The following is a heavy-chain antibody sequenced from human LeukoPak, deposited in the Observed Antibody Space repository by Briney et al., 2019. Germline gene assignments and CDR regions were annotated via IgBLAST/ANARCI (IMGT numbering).Heavy chain of an antibody. CDR1: GYTFTGYY. V-gene: IGHV1-2*02. J-gene: IGHJ3*02. CDR2: INPNSGGT. Sequence: ASVKVSCKASGYTFTGYYMHWVRQAPGQGLEWMGWINPNSGGTNYAQKFQGRVTMTRDTSISTAYMELSRLRSDDTAVYYCARSRSARRGDAFDIWGQGTMVTVSS. CDR3: ARSRSARRGDAFDI. D-gene: IGHD2-15*01.